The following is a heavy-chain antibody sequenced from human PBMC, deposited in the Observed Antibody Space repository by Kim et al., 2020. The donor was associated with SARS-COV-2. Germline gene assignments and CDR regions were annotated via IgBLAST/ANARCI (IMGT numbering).Heavy chain of an antibody. J-gene: IGHJ4*02. CDR2: INHSGST. CDR1: GGSFSGYY. V-gene: IGHV4-34*01. CDR3: ARRSFSDY. Sequence: SETLSLTCAVYGGSFSGYYWSWIRQPPGKGLEWIGEINHSGSTNYNPSLKSRVTISVDTSKNQFSLKLSSVTAADTAVYYCARRSFSDYWGQGTLVTVSS.